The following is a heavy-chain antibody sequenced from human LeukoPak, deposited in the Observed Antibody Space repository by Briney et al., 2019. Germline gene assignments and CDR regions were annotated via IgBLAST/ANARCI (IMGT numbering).Heavy chain of an antibody. Sequence: GASVKVSCKASGYTFTSYDINWVRQATGQGLEWMGGIIPIFGTANYAQKFQGRVTITADESTSTAYMELSSLRSEDTAVYYCATPDYYDSSGYIAFDIWGQGTMVTVSS. D-gene: IGHD3-22*01. V-gene: IGHV1-69*13. CDR3: ATPDYYDSSGYIAFDI. CDR1: GYTFTSYD. CDR2: IIPIFGTA. J-gene: IGHJ3*02.